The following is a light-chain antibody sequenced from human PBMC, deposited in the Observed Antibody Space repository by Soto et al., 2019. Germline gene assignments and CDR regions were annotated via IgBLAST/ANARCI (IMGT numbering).Light chain of an antibody. CDR2: GAS. CDR1: QSINSN. J-gene: IGKJ3*01. CDR3: QQYDNWPPLFT. Sequence: DIVMTQSPVTLSVSPGERATLSCRASQSINSNLAWYQQTPGQPPRLLIYGASTRATGIPARFSGSGSGTEFTLTISRLQSEDFAVYYCQQYDNWPPLFTFGPGTKVDIQ. V-gene: IGKV3-15*01.